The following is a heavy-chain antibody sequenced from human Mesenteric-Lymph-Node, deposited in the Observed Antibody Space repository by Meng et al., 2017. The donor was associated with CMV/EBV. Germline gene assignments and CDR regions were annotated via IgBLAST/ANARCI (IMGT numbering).Heavy chain of an antibody. V-gene: IGHV1-69*05. CDR3: ARREGGNYVFDS. CDR1: GGTFRSYA. D-gene: IGHD1-26*01. Sequence: CKASGGTFRSYAIDWVRQAPGQGLEWMGGIIPLIYIPDYAKKFQGRVTFSTDESSTTAYMEVSSLRSADTAVYYCARREGGNYVFDSWGQGTLVTVSS. J-gene: IGHJ4*02. CDR2: IIPLIYIP.